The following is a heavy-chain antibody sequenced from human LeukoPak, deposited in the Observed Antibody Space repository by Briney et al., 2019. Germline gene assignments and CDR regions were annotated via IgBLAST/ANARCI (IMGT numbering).Heavy chain of an antibody. CDR3: ARGHYGMDV. CDR2: IKKDGGEK. V-gene: IGHV3-7*01. J-gene: IGHJ6*02. Sequence: PGGSLRLSCAASGFTFSSYAMSWVRQAPGKGLEWVASIKKDGGEKYYEDSVKGRFTISRDNAKNSLYLQMNSLRAEDTAVYYCARGHYGMDVWGQGTTVTVSS. CDR1: GFTFSSYA.